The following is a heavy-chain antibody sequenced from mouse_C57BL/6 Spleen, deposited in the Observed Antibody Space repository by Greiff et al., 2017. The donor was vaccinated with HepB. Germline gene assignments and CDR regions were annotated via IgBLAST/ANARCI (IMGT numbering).Heavy chain of an antibody. CDR1: GYTFTSYW. CDR3: ARGGYSNYVGAMDY. J-gene: IGHJ4*01. D-gene: IGHD2-5*01. CDR2: IHPNSGST. Sequence: QVQLQQPGAELVKPGASVKLSCKASGYTFTSYWMHWVKQRPGQGLEWIGMIHPNSGSTNYNEKFKSKATLTVDKSSSTAYMQLSSLTSEDSAVYYCARGGYSNYVGAMDYWGQGTSVTVSS. V-gene: IGHV1-64*01.